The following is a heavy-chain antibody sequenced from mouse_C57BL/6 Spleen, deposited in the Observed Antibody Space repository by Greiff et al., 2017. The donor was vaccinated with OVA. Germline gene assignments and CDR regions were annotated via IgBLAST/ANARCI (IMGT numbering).Heavy chain of an antibody. CDR3: ARDYYGSSSPYWYFDV. CDR1: GYTFTDYN. J-gene: IGHJ1*03. D-gene: IGHD1-1*01. CDR2: INPNNGGT. V-gene: IGHV1-22*01. Sequence: EVKLQESGPELVKPGASVKMSCKASGYTFTDYNMHWVKQSHGKSLEWIGYINPNNGGTSYNQKFKGKATLTVNKSSSTAYMELRSLTSEDSAVYYCARDYYGSSSPYWYFDVWGTGTTVTVSS.